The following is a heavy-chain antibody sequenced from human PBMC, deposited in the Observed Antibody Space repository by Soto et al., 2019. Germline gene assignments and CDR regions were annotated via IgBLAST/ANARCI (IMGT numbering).Heavy chain of an antibody. J-gene: IGHJ6*02. D-gene: IGHD3-10*01. V-gene: IGHV3-9*01. CDR3: AKDIGSGHSDYYYYGMDV. CDR1: GLTFHEYA. CDR2: ISRYSVPI. Sequence: PGGSLRLSCAASGLTFHEYAMHWVRQAPGKGLEWVSGISRYSVPIGYADSVKGRFTISRDNAKNSLYLQMNGLRAEDTALYYCAKDIGSGHSDYYYYGMDVWGQGTTVTVSS.